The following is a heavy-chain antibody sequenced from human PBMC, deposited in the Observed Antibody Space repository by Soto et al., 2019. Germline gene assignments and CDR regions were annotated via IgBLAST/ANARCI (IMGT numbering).Heavy chain of an antibody. CDR1: GFLFNTYW. CDR2: IKEDGSGT. V-gene: IGHV3-7*05. CDR3: AREYYHNSSGYRAIFY. D-gene: IGHD3-22*01. J-gene: IGHJ4*02. Sequence: GGSLRLSCAASGFLFNTYWMTCVRQVPGRGLEWVASIKEDGSGTYYVDSVKGRFTISRDNDRNVVHLQMNSLRAEDTAVYYCAREYYHNSSGYRAIFYWAQGALVTVSS.